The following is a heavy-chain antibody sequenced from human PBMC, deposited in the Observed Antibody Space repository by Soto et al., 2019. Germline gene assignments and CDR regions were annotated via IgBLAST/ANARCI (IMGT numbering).Heavy chain of an antibody. D-gene: IGHD5-18*01. Sequence: QVQLVQSGAEVKKPGSSVKVSCKASGGTFSSYAISWVRQAPGQGLEWMGGIIPIFGTANYAQKFQGRVTIPADESTRTAYMELSILRSEDTAVYYCATMVKGGYYFDYWGQGPLVTVSS. CDR1: GGTFSSYA. CDR3: ATMVKGGYYFDY. J-gene: IGHJ4*02. V-gene: IGHV1-69*01. CDR2: IIPIFGTA.